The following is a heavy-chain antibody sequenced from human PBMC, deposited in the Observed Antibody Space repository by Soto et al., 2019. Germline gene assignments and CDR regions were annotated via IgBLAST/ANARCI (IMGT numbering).Heavy chain of an antibody. CDR2: IYYSGST. V-gene: IGHV4-59*01. CDR3: TSSTMVRGVMNFDY. CDR1: GGSISSYY. J-gene: IGHJ4*02. D-gene: IGHD3-10*01. Sequence: LSLTCTVSGGSISSYYWSWIRQPPGKGLEWIGYIYYSGSTNYNPSLKSRVTISVDTSKNQFSLKLSSVTAADTAVYYCTSSTMVRGVMNFDYWGQGTLVTVSS.